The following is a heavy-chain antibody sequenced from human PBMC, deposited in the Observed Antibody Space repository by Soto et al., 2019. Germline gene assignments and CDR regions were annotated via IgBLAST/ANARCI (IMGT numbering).Heavy chain of an antibody. V-gene: IGHV3-30-3*01. J-gene: IGHJ6*02. CDR1: EFTFSSYA. Sequence: QLVESGGRGVQPGRSLRLSCEASEFTFSSYAMHWVRQAPGRGLEWVALISFDGANEYYADSVKGRFIISRDNSKSMVYLPMNRLRPDDTAIYYCARPIPRWSYHYGMDVWGHGTTVTVSS. CDR3: ARPIPRWSYHYGMDV. D-gene: IGHD2-15*01. CDR2: ISFDGANE.